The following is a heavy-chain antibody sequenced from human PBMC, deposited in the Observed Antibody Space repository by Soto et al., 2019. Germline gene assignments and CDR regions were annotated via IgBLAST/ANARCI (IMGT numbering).Heavy chain of an antibody. Sequence: SQTLALACGISGDRVSSNSAACNFIRQSPSRGLELLGRTYYRSNWYNDYAVSVKSRITINPDTSKNQFSLQLNSVTPEDTAVYYCARVTIVATIWAFDYWGQGTLVTVSS. CDR1: GDRVSSNSAA. J-gene: IGHJ4*02. V-gene: IGHV6-1*01. D-gene: IGHD5-12*01. CDR3: ARVTIVATIWAFDY. CDR2: TYYRSNWYN.